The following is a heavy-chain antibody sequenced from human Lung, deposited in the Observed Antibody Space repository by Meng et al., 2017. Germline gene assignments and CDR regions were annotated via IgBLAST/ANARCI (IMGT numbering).Heavy chain of an antibody. J-gene: IGHJ4*02. CDR3: ARDEDISAAGKLFGDY. V-gene: IGHV1-2*06. Sequence: QGERVESGAGVKKPGASVKVSCKPSGYNFPDYYIHWVRRAPGQGLEWMGRINPKSGDTHYAQKFQARVTMTGDTSISTAYMELSGLRSDDTAMYYCARDEDISAAGKLFGDYWGQGTLVTVSS. D-gene: IGHD6-25*01. CDR1: GYNFPDYY. CDR2: INPKSGDT.